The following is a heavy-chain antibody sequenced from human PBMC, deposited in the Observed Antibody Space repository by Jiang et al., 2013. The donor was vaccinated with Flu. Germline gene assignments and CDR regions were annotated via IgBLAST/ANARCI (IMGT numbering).Heavy chain of an antibody. D-gene: IGHD1-26*01. J-gene: IGHJ3*02. CDR2: ISSSSSYI. V-gene: IGHV3-21*01. Sequence: LVESGGGLVQPGGSLRLSCAASGFTFSSYSMNWVRQAPGKGLEWVSSISSSSSYIYYADSVKGRFTISRDNAKNPLYLQMNSLRAEDTAVYYCARGGSSLPLRSFAFDIWGQGTMVTVSS. CDR1: GFTFSSYS. CDR3: ARGGSSLPLRSFAFDI.